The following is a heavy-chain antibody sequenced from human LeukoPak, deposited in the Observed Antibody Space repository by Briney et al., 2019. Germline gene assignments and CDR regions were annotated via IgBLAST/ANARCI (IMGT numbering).Heavy chain of an antibody. CDR2: ISWNSINI. V-gene: IGHV3-9*01. CDR3: AKGTLTVGSQMDF. CDR1: GFSFDDYA. J-gene: IGHJ4*02. Sequence: PGGSLRLSCAASGFSFDDYAMYWVRQAPGKGLEWVSTISWNSINIDYADSVKGRFTISRDNAKNSLYLQMNSLRAEDTALYYCAKGTLTVGSQMDFWGQGTLVTVSS. D-gene: IGHD3-10*01.